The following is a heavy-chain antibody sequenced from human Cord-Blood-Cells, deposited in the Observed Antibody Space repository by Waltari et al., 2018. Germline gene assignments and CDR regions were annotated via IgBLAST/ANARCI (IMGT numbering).Heavy chain of an antibody. Sequence: QVQLVQSGAEVMKPGASVKVSCKVSGYTLTELYMHWVRQAPGKRLEWMGGFGPEEGEKTYEQKFQGSGTRTEDTSTDTAYMELSRLRSEDRVLYYCVHLSGSGSYYNYFDYWCQGTLVTVSS. J-gene: IGHJ4*02. D-gene: IGHD3-10*01. CDR1: GYTLTELY. CDR3: VHLSGSGSYYNYFDY. V-gene: IGHV1-24*01. CDR2: FGPEEGEK.